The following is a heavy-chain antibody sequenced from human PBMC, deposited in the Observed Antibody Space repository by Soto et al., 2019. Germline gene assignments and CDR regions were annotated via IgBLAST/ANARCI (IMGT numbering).Heavy chain of an antibody. V-gene: IGHV3-48*03. J-gene: IGHJ6*02. CDR3: ARGKDGAVAGTLVGGMDV. CDR1: GFTLSSYA. D-gene: IGHD6-19*01. Sequence: HPWGSLSLSCAASGFTLSSYAINWVRQAPGKGLEWISYISSRGSTTYYAGSVKGRFTISRDNAKNSLHLQLNSLRAEDTAVYYCARGKDGAVAGTLVGGMDVWGQGTTVTVSS. CDR2: ISSRGSTT.